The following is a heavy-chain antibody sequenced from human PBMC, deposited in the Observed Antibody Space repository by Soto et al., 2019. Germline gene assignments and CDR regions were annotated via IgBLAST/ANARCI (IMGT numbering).Heavy chain of an antibody. V-gene: IGHV4-39*01. J-gene: IGHJ5*02. CDR1: GGSISSSSYY. D-gene: IGHD2-2*01. CDR3: ARGIVVVPAAIGSWNNWFDP. Sequence: SETLSLTCTVSGGSISSSSYYWGWIRQPPGKGLEWIGSIYYSGSTYYNPSLKSRVTISVDTSKNQFSLKLSSVTAADTAVYYCARGIVVVPAAIGSWNNWFDPWGQGTLVTVSS. CDR2: IYYSGST.